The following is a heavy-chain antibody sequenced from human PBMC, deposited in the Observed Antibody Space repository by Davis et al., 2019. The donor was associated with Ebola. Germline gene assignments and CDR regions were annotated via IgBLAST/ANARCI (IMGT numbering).Heavy chain of an antibody. V-gene: IGHV1-69*04. Sequence: VTVSCQASVCTFRSYAISWVPQAPVQGLEWMGRIIPILGIANYAQKFQGRVTITADKSTSTAYMELSSLRSEDTAVYYCARDVRGITGPSEYWCQGTLVTVSS. J-gene: IGHJ4*02. CDR3: ARDVRGITGPSEY. CDR1: VCTFRSYA. CDR2: IIPILGIA. D-gene: IGHD1-1*01.